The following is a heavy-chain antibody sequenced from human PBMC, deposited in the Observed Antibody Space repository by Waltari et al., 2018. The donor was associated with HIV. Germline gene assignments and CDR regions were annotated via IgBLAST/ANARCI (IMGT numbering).Heavy chain of an antibody. CDR3: ARGYYDGTPTNYYFDS. J-gene: IGHJ4*02. CDR2: INHSGST. D-gene: IGHD3-22*01. V-gene: IGHV4-34*02. Sequence: QVHLQQWGAGLLKPSETLSLTCAVYGGSFSGYYWNWIRQSPGKGLEWIGEINHSGSTKYNPSLKSRVTVSVDTTKNQVSLKVKSVTAADTAVYFCARGYYDGTPTNYYFDSWAQGALVSVSS. CDR1: GGSFSGYY.